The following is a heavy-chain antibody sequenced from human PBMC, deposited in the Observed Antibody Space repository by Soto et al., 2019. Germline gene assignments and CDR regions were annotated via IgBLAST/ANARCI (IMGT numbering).Heavy chain of an antibody. V-gene: IGHV4-59*01. D-gene: IGHD3-9*01. CDR1: AGAISSNY. J-gene: IGHJ6*02. Sequence: SVRLSLPCFVSAGAISSNYWNCIRQPPAKSLEWIGYINYSGTTNYNPSLKSRVTISGDTSRNQFSRMLSSVSSPDTAVYYCAPVTAGYAVWTGSYNNGMDVWHRRTTVAASS. CDR3: APVTAGYAVWTGSYNNGMDV. CDR2: INYSGTT.